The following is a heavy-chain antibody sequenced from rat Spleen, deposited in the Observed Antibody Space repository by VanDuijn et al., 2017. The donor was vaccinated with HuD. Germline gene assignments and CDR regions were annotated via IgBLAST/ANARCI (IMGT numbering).Heavy chain of an antibody. CDR3: AIYTPGYYVMDA. D-gene: IGHD1-4*01. Sequence: EVQLQESGPGLVKPSQSLSLTCSVTGYSITSNYWGWIRKFPGNKMEWIGHISYSGSTIYNPSLKSRIPITRDTSTNQFFLQLNSVTTGYTVTNYCAIYTPGYYVMDAWGRGASVTVSS. V-gene: IGHV3-1*01. J-gene: IGHJ4*01. CDR2: ISYSGST. CDR1: GYSITSNY.